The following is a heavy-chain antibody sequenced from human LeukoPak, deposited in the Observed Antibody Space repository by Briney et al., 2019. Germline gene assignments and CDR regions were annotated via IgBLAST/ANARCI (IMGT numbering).Heavy chain of an antibody. CDR2: ISGYNGNT. CDR3: AGNTGIDP. CDR1: GYIFTEHH. Sequence: ASVKVSCKASGYIFTEHHINWVRQAPGQGLEWMGWISGYNGNTNYAQKFQGRVTMTTDTATTTAYMELKSLTSDDTAVYYCAGNTGIDPWGQGTLVTVSS. J-gene: IGHJ5*02. V-gene: IGHV1-18*01.